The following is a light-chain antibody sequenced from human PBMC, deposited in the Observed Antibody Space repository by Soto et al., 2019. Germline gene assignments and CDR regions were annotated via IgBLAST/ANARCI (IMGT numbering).Light chain of an antibody. J-gene: IGLJ3*02. CDR2: GNS. CDR1: SSNIGAGYD. CDR3: QSYDSSLSGWV. Sequence: QLVLTQPPSVSGAPGQRVTISCTGSSSNIGAGYDVHWYQQLPGTAPKLLIYGNSNRPSGVPDRFSGSKSGTSASLAITGLQAEDEADYYCQSYDSSLSGWVFGGGTKL. V-gene: IGLV1-40*01.